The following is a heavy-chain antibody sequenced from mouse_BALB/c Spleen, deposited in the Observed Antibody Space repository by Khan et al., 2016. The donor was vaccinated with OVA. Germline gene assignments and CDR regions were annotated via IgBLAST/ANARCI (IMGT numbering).Heavy chain of an antibody. CDR1: GFNIKDTY. J-gene: IGHJ3*01. V-gene: IGHV14-3*02. D-gene: IGHD2-1*01. CDR2: IDPANGDT. CDR3: ATLHGNPFVY. Sequence: EVQLQQSGAELVKPGASVKLSCTASGFNIKDTYIHWMKQRPEQGPEWIGRIDPANGDTEYDPKFKGKAPLTEAKSSHTAYLHLRLLPAEDTAVYYCATLHGNPFVYWGQGTLVTVSA.